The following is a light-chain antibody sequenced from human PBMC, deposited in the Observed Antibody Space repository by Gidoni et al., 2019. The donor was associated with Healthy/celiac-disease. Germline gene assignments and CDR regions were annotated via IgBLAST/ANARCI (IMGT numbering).Light chain of an antibody. CDR1: SSDVGSYNL. Sequence: QAALPQPASVSGSPGQSITISCTGTSSDVGSYNLVSWYQPHPGKAPKLRIYEGSKRPSGGSTRFSGSKSGNTASLTISGLQAEDEADYYCCSYAGSSTHVVFGGGTKLTVL. CDR3: CSYAGSSTHVV. CDR2: EGS. J-gene: IGLJ2*01. V-gene: IGLV2-23*01.